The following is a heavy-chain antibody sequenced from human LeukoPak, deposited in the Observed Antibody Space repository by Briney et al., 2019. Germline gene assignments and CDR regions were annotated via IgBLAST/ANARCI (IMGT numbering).Heavy chain of an antibody. CDR2: IYPGDSDT. CDR1: GYSFTSYW. CDR3: ARHGCSSTSCYVGYYYYGMDV. Sequence: GESLKISCKGSGYSFTSYWIGWVRQMPGKGLEWMGIIYPGDSDTRYSPSFQGQVTISAGKSISTAYLQWSSLKASDTAMYYCARHGCSSTSCYVGYYYYGMDVWGQGTTVTVSS. J-gene: IGHJ6*02. V-gene: IGHV5-51*01. D-gene: IGHD2-2*01.